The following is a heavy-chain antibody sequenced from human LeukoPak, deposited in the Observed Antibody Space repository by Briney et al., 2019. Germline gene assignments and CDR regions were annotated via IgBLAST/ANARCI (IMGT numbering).Heavy chain of an antibody. Sequence: SETLSLTCTVSGGSVSSGSYYWSWIRQPPGKGLEWIGYIYHSGSTNYNPSLQSRVTISVDTSKNQFSLNLNSVTAADTAVYYCARGGAARLHFQNWGQGTLVTVSS. V-gene: IGHV4-61*01. CDR2: IYHSGST. J-gene: IGHJ1*01. CDR1: GGSVSSGSYY. D-gene: IGHD6-6*01. CDR3: ARGGAARLHFQN.